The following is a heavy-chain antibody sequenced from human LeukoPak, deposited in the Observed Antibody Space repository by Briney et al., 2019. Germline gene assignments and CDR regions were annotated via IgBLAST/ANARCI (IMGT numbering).Heavy chain of an antibody. CDR2: IYGSTSA. D-gene: IGHD5-12*01. CDR1: GFTVSSNY. Sequence: GGSLRLSCAASGFTVSSNYINWVRQAPGKGLEWVSLIYGSTSADYADSVKGRFTISRDNAKNTLYLQMNSLTAEDTALYYCCYDGAFGLWGQGTMVTVSS. CDR3: CYDGAFGL. J-gene: IGHJ3*01. V-gene: IGHV3-66*01.